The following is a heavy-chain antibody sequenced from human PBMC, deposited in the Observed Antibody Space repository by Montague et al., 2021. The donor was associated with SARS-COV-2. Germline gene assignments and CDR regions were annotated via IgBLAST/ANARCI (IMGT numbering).Heavy chain of an antibody. Sequence: TLSLTCTVSGGSISSGCYSWSWLPPPAGKGREWFVRVYASGITNYNPALKSRVTISLDTSKNQFSMRLSSVTAADTSLYSCIRGLASVDSWGQGTLVTVSS. CDR3: IRGLASVDS. J-gene: IGHJ5*01. CDR1: GGSISSGCYS. CDR2: VYASGIT. V-gene: IGHV4-61*02.